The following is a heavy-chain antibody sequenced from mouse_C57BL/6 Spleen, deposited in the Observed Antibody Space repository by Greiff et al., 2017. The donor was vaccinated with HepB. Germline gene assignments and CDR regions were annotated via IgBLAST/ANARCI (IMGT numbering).Heavy chain of an antibody. CDR1: GFTFSDYY. D-gene: IGHD1-1*01. CDR2: ISNGGGST. V-gene: IGHV5-12*01. J-gene: IGHJ4*01. Sequence: EVMLVESGGGLVQPGGSLKLSCAASGFTFSDYYMYWVRQTPEKRLEWVAYISNGGGSTYYPDTVKGRFTISRDNAKNTLYLQMSRLKSEDTAMYYCARRGDGTAMDYWGQGTSVTVSS. CDR3: ARRGDGTAMDY.